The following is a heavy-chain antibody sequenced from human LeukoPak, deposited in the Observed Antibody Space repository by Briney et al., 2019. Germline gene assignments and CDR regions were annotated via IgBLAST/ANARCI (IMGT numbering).Heavy chain of an antibody. CDR1: GYTFTGYY. CDR3: ARVVGDSSGWYHGPVDY. CDR2: INPNSGDT. V-gene: IGHV1-2*02. Sequence: GASVKVSCKASGYTFTGYYMHWVRQAPGQGLEWMGWINPNSGDTNSAQKYQGRVTMTRDTSISTAYMELSRLTSDDTAVYYCARVVGDSSGWYHGPVDYWGQGTLVTVSS. D-gene: IGHD6-19*01. J-gene: IGHJ4*02.